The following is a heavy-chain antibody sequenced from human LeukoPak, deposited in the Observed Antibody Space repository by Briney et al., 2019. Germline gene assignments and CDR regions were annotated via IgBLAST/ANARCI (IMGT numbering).Heavy chain of an antibody. D-gene: IGHD1-14*01. J-gene: IGHJ4*02. CDR1: GGSISDGGYY. Sequence: SQTLSLTCAVSGGSISDGGYYWSWIRQHPGRGLEWIGYIYDSGATYYSPALQSRVAISVDTSDNKFSLKLRSLTAADTAVYYCARGGDRRGFDYWGQGTLVTVSS. CDR2: IYDSGAT. CDR3: ARGGDRRGFDY. V-gene: IGHV4-31*11.